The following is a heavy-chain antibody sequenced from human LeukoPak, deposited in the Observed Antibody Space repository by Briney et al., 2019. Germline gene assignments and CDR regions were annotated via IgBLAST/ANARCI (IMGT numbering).Heavy chain of an antibody. Sequence: GGSLRLSXAASGFTFNNYEMNWVRQAPGKGLEWVSYISGSGSNIYYADSVKGRFTISRDNAKNSLYLRMNSLRAEDAAVYYCARESNGYSFDYWGQGTLVTVSS. CDR1: GFTFNNYE. J-gene: IGHJ4*02. V-gene: IGHV3-48*03. CDR2: ISGSGSNI. CDR3: ARESNGYSFDY. D-gene: IGHD5-24*01.